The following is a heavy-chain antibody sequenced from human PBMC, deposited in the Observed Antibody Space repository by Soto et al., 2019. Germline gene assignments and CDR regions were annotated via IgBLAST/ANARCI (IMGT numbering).Heavy chain of an antibody. CDR3: ARSGSAPDFDY. D-gene: IGHD3-10*01. V-gene: IGHV3-11*01. CDR2: ISSSGSTI. CDR1: GFSFSDYY. Sequence: DGTLRLSCAASGFSFSDYYISWIRHAPGKGLEWVSYISSSGSTIYYADSLKGRFTIPRDNAKNSLYLQMNSLRAEDTAVYYCARSGSAPDFDYWGQRTLVTVS. J-gene: IGHJ4*02.